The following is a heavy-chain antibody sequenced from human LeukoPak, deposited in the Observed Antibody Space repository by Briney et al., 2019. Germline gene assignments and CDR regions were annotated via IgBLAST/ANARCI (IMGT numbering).Heavy chain of an antibody. V-gene: IGHV3-23*01. D-gene: IGHD2-15*01. CDR1: GFTFSSIA. J-gene: IGHJ4*02. CDR2: ISGSGGST. Sequence: GRSLRLSCAASGFTFSSIAMSWVREAPGKGLGGVSGISGSGGSTYYADFVKGWFTISTTNSKNTLYLQSNNLTAEATVVYYCAEDRASHSDDYWGQGTLVTVSS. CDR3: AEDRASHSDDY.